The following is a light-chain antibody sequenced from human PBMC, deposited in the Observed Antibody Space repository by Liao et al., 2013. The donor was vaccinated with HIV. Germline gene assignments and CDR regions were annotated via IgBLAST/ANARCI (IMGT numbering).Light chain of an antibody. CDR2: KDT. CDR1: ALPNQY. J-gene: IGLJ1*01. V-gene: IGLV3-25*02. CDR3: QVWDSNSDHPYV. Sequence: SYELTQPPSVSVSPGQTARLTCSGDALPNQYAYWYQQKPGQAPILVIYKDTERPSGIPERFSGSNSGNTATLSISRVEAGDEADYYCQVWDSNSDHPYVFGTGTKVTVL.